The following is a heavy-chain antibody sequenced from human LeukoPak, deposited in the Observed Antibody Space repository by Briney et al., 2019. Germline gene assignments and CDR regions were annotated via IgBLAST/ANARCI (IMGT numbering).Heavy chain of an antibody. D-gene: IGHD2-2*01. CDR3: ARDKREECSGTSCYGDAFDV. CDR1: GFTVSSNY. CDR2: IYSGGYT. V-gene: IGHV3-66*02. Sequence: GGSLRLSCAASGFTVSSNYMNWVRKAPGKGLEWVSVIYSGGYTNYADSVKGRFTISRDNSKNTVYLQLNSLRTDDTAVYYCARDKREECSGTSCYGDAFDVWGQGTVVTVSS. J-gene: IGHJ3*01.